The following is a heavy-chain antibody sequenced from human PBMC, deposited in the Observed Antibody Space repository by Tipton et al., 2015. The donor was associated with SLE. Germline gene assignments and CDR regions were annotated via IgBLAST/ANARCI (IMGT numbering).Heavy chain of an antibody. CDR1: GFTFSSYG. V-gene: IGHV3-64D*06. D-gene: IGHD3-3*01. J-gene: IGHJ4*02. Sequence: SLRLSCAASGFTFSSYGMHWVRQAPGKGLEYVSAISSHGGSTYYADSVKGRFTISRDNSKNTLYLQMSSLRAEDTALYYCVKDQHYDFWSYHFDYWGQGTLVTVSS. CDR3: VKDQHYDFWSYHFDY. CDR2: ISSHGGST.